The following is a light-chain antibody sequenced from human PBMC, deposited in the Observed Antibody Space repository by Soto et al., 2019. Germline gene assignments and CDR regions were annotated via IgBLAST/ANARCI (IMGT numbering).Light chain of an antibody. CDR1: QSISNW. CDR3: QQDLRPPLT. Sequence: DIQMTQSPSTLSASVGDRVTITCRASQSISNWLAWYQQKPGKAPGLLIYAASTLQSGVPSRFSASGSGTDFTLTISSLQPEDFATYYCQQDLRPPLTFGPGTKVDIK. J-gene: IGKJ3*01. V-gene: IGKV1-39*01. CDR2: AAS.